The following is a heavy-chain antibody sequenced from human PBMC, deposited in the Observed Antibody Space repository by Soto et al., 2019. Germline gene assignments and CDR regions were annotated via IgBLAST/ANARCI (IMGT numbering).Heavy chain of an antibody. Sequence: EVQVVESGGGLVQPGGSLRLSCAAFGFTFSDHYMDWVRQAPGKGLEWVGRTRNKANSYTTEYAASVKGRFTISRDDSKNSPYLQMNSLKTEDTAVYYCARGYNSGWYGDAFDVWGQGTTVIVSS. CDR2: TRNKANSYTT. CDR1: GFTFSDHY. CDR3: ARGYNSGWYGDAFDV. D-gene: IGHD6-19*01. J-gene: IGHJ3*01. V-gene: IGHV3-72*01.